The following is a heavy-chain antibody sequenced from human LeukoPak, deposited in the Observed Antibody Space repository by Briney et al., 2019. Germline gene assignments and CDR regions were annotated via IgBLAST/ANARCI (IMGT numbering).Heavy chain of an antibody. CDR3: AKVRGSYSPTGAFDI. D-gene: IGHD1-26*01. CDR2: ISGSGGST. CDR1: GFTFSSYA. V-gene: IGHV3-23*01. Sequence: GGSLRLSCAASGFTFSSYAMSWVRQAPGKGLEWVSGISGSGGSTYYADFVKGRFTSARDNSKNTLYLTMNSLRAEDPAVYYCAKVRGSYSPTGAFDIWGQGTMVTVSS. J-gene: IGHJ3*02.